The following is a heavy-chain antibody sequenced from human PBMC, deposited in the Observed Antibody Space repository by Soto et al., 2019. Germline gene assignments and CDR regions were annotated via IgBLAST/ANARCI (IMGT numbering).Heavy chain of an antibody. D-gene: IGHD3-10*01. CDR2: ISGSGGST. J-gene: IGHJ4*02. Sequence: GGSLRLSCAASGFTFSSYAMSWVRQAPGKGLEWVSAISGSGGSTYYADSVKGRFTISRDNSKNTLYLQMNSLRAEDTAVYYCAKDYYGSGSYYPFDYWGQGTLVTVSS. CDR3: AKDYYGSGSYYPFDY. CDR1: GFTFSSYA. V-gene: IGHV3-23*01.